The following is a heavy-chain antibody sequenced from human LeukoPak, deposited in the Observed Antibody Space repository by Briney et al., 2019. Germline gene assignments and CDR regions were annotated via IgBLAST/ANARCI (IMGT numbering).Heavy chain of an antibody. CDR1: GFTVSSNY. CDR3: ASISSGWYYYYGMDV. Sequence: TGGSLRLSCAASGFTVSSNYMSWVRQAPGKGLEWVSVIYSGGSTYYADSVKGRFTISRDNSKNTLYLQMNSLRAEDTAVYYCASISSGWYYYYGMDVWGQGTTVTVSS. V-gene: IGHV3-53*01. D-gene: IGHD6-19*01. J-gene: IGHJ6*02. CDR2: IYSGGST.